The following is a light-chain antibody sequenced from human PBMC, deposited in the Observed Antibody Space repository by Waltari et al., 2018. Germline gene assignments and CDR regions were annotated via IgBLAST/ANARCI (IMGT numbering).Light chain of an antibody. J-gene: IGKJ2*01. CDR3: QQYGNSPLYT. Sequence: EIVVTQSPGTLSLSPGERATLSCRASQSVVGNYVAWYQQKRGQAPRVLIYAASHRATGTPDRFSGSGSGTDFTLTISRLEPEDSAVYYCQQYGNSPLYTFGQGTKLEIK. V-gene: IGKV3-20*01. CDR2: AAS. CDR1: QSVVGNY.